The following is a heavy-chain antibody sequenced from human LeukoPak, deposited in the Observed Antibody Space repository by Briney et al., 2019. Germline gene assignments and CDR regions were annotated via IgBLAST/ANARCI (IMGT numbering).Heavy chain of an antibody. CDR3: ARLLYYFDSSGSYYAPKAFDI. D-gene: IGHD3-22*01. CDR1: GYSFTSYW. J-gene: IGHJ3*02. CDR2: IYPGYSDT. V-gene: IGHV5-51*01. Sequence: GESLKISCKGSGYSFTSYWIGWVRQMPGKGLEWMGIIYPGYSDTRYSPSFQGQVTISADKSISTAYLQWSSLKASDTAIYYCARLLYYFDSSGSYYAPKAFDIWGQGTMVTFSS.